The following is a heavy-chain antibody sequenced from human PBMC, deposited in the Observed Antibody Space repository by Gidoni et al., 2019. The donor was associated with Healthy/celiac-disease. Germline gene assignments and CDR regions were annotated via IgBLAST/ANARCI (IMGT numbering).Heavy chain of an antibody. V-gene: IGHV5-51*01. D-gene: IGHD6-13*01. J-gene: IGHJ4*02. CDR3: ARRNSKWGGIGSYYFDY. CDR1: GYSFTSYW. CDR2: IYPGDSDT. Sequence: EVQLVQSGAEVKKPGESLKISCKGSGYSFTSYWLGWVRQMPGKGLEWLGIIYPGDSDTRYSPSFQGQVTISADKSISTAYLQWSSLKASDTAMYYCARRNSKWGGIGSYYFDYWGQGTLVTVSS.